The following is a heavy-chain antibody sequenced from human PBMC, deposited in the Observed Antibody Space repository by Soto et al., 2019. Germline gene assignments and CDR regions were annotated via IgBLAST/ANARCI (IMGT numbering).Heavy chain of an antibody. J-gene: IGHJ4*02. V-gene: IGHV4-34*01. CDR3: ARAKVSGTVFDY. Sequence: SGTLSLTCAVYGGSFSGYYWSWIRQPPGKGLEWIGEINHSGSTNYNPSLKSRVTISVDKSKNQFSLKLSSVTAADTAVYYCARAKVSGTVFDYWGQGTLVTVS. D-gene: IGHD6-13*01. CDR2: INHSGST. CDR1: GGSFSGYY.